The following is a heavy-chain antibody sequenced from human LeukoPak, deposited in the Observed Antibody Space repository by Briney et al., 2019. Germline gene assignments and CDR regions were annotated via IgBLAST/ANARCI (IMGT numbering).Heavy chain of an antibody. D-gene: IGHD2/OR15-2a*01. CDR2: ISYDGSNK. CDR3: ARDLSRFTSVDRPYDY. CDR1: GFTFSSYG. Sequence: GGSPRLSCAASGFTFSSYGMHWVRQAPGKGLEWVAVISYDGSNKYYADSVKGRFTISRDNSKNTLYLQVNSLRAEDTAVYYCARDLSRFTSVDRPYDYWGQGTLVTVSS. V-gene: IGHV3-30*03. J-gene: IGHJ4*02.